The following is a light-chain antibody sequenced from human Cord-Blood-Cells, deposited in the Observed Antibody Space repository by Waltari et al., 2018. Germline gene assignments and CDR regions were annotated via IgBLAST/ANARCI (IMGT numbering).Light chain of an antibody. CDR2: DVS. Sequence: QSALTQPASVSGSPGQSITISCTGTSSDFGGYNYVSWYQQHPGKAPKRMIYDVSNRPSGVSNRFSGSKSGNTASLTISGLQAEDEADYYCSSYTSSSTRVFGGGTKLTVL. CDR3: SSYTSSSTRV. V-gene: IGLV2-14*01. CDR1: SSDFGGYNY. J-gene: IGLJ3*02.